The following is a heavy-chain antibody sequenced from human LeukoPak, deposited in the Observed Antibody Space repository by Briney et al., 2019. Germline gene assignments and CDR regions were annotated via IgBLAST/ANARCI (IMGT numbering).Heavy chain of an antibody. D-gene: IGHD7-27*01. CDR1: GGSISSGGYY. CDR2: IYYSGST. J-gene: IGHJ4*02. V-gene: IGHV4-31*03. Sequence: SQTLSLTCTASGGSISSGGYYWSWIRQHPGKGLEWIGYIYYSGSTYYNPSLKSRVTISVDTSKNQFSLKLSSVTAADTAVYYCADREENWGHFDYWGQGTLVTVSS. CDR3: ADREENWGHFDY.